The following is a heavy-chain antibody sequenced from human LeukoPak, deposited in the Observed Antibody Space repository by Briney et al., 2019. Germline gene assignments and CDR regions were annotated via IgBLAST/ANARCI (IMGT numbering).Heavy chain of an antibody. V-gene: IGHV4-61*02. CDR1: GGSISSGSYY. J-gene: IGHJ6*03. Sequence: PSETLSLTCTVSGGSISSGSYYWSWIRQPAGKGLEWIGRIYTSGSTNYNPTLKSRVTISVDTSKNQFSLKLSSVTAADTTVYYCAREQRREHGLYYYYMDVWGKGTTVTISS. CDR3: AREQRREHGLYYYYMDV. CDR2: IYTSGST. D-gene: IGHD1-26*01.